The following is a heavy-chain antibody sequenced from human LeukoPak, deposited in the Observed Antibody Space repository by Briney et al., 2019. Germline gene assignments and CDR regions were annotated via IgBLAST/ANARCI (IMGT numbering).Heavy chain of an antibody. J-gene: IGHJ4*02. CDR2: IKEDGSEK. V-gene: IGHV3-7*01. D-gene: IGHD3-22*01. CDR3: ARDRIVN. CDR1: GISFGISW. Sequence: GGSPRLSCAASGISFGISWMSWVRQAPGLGLEWVANIKEDGSEKDYVDSVKGRFTISRDNAKNSLYLQMNSLRAEDTAMYYCARDRIVNWDQGALVTVSS.